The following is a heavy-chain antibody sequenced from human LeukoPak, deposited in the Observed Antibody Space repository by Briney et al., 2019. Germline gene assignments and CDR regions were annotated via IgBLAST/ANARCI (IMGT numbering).Heavy chain of an antibody. Sequence: PSETLSLTCTVSGGSISSYYWSWIRQPPGKGLEWIGYIYYSGSTNYNPSLKSRVTISVDTSKNQFSLKLSSVTAADTAVYYCARGGYSGYDSIDYWGQGTLVTVSS. J-gene: IGHJ4*02. D-gene: IGHD5-12*01. CDR2: IYYSGST. V-gene: IGHV4-59*01. CDR1: GGSISSYY. CDR3: ARGGYSGYDSIDY.